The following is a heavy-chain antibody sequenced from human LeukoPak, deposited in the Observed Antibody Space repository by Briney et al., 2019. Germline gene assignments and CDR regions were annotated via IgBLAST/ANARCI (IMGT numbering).Heavy chain of an antibody. CDR1: GYTFTGYY. J-gene: IGHJ4*02. V-gene: IGHV1-2*02. D-gene: IGHD3-10*01. CDR2: INPNSGGT. CDR3: ARVGHHMVRGVTPFDY. Sequence: GASVKVSCKASGYTFTGYYMHWVRQAPGQGLEWMGWINPNSGGTNYAQKFQGRVTMTRDTSISTAYMELSRLRSDDTAVYYCARVGHHMVRGVTPFDYWGRGTLVTVSS.